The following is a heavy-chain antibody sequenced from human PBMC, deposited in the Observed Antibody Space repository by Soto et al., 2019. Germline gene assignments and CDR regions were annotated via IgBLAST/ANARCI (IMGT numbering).Heavy chain of an antibody. J-gene: IGHJ4*02. CDR2: IYYSGST. D-gene: IGHD2-15*01. CDR1: GGSISSGGYY. V-gene: IGHV4-31*03. CDR3: ARDRECSGGTCYNYFDY. Sequence: TLSLTCTVSGGSISSGGYYWSWIRQHPGKGLEWIGYIYYSGSTYYNPSLKSRVTISVDTSKNQFSLKLSSVTAADTAVYYCARDRECSGGTCYNYFDYWGQGTLVTVSS.